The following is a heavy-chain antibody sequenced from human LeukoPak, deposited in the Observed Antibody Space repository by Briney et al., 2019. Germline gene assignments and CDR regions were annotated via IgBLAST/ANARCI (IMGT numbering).Heavy chain of an antibody. CDR1: GFTFSSYS. D-gene: IGHD3-22*01. V-gene: IGHV3-21*01. Sequence: PGGSLRLPCAASGFTFSSYSMNWVRQAPGKGLEWVSSISSSTSYIYYADSVKGRFTISRDNAKNSLYLQMNSLRAEDTAVYYCARDTFYYDSSGLDYWCQGTVVTVSS. CDR2: ISSSTSYI. J-gene: IGHJ4*02. CDR3: ARDTFYYDSSGLDY.